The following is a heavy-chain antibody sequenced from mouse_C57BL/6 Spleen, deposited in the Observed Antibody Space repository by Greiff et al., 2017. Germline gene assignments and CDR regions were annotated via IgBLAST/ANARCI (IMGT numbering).Heavy chain of an antibody. D-gene: IGHD2-1*01. V-gene: IGHV5-4*01. J-gene: IGHJ2*01. CDR1: GFTFSSYA. CDR2: ISDGGSYT. Sequence: EVKLVESGGGLVKPGGSLKLSCAASGFTFSSYAMSWVRQTPEKRLEWVATISDGGSYTYYPDNVKGRFTISRDNAKNNLYLQMSHLKSEDTAVYYRAREVTYFGYWGQGTTLTVSS. CDR3: AREVTYFGY.